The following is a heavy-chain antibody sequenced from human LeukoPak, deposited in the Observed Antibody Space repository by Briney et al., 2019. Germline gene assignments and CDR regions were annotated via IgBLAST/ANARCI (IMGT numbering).Heavy chain of an antibody. CDR3: TTGLWFGELFHGGY. V-gene: IGHV3-15*01. Sequence: PGGSLRLSCAASGFTFSSYAMHWVRQAPGKGLEWVGRIKSKTDGGTTDYAAPVKGRFTISRDDSKNTLYLQMNSLKTEDTAVYYCTTGLWFGELFHGGYWGQGTLVTVSS. D-gene: IGHD3-10*01. CDR2: IKSKTDGGTT. J-gene: IGHJ4*02. CDR1: GFTFSSYA.